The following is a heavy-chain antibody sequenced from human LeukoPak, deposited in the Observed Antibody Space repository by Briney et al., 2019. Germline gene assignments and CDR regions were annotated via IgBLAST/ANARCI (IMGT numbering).Heavy chain of an antibody. CDR3: ARGPRSVTVTTVLNY. V-gene: IGHV1-8*01. J-gene: IGHJ4*02. Sequence: GASVKVSCKASGYTFTSYDINWVRQATGQGLEWMGWMNPNSGNTSYAQKFQGRVTMTRNTSINTAYMELSSLRSEDTAVYYCARGPRSVTVTTVLNYWGQGTLVTVSS. D-gene: IGHD4-17*01. CDR1: GYTFTSYD. CDR2: MNPNSGNT.